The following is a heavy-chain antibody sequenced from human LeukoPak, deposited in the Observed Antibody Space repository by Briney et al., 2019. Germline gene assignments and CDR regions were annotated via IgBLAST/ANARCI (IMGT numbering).Heavy chain of an antibody. Sequence: ASVKVSCKASGYTFTSYGISWVRQAPGQGLEWMGWISAYNGNTNYAQKLQGRVTMTTDTSTSTAYMELRSLRSDDTAVYYCARWRYCTNCVCYRYFDYWGQGTLVTVSS. CDR2: ISAYNGNT. D-gene: IGHD2-8*01. CDR1: GYTFTSYG. J-gene: IGHJ4*02. CDR3: ARWRYCTNCVCYRYFDY. V-gene: IGHV1-18*01.